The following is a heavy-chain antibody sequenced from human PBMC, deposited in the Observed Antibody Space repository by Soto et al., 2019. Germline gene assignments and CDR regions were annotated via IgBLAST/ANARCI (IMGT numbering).Heavy chain of an antibody. V-gene: IGHV3-21*01. CDR2: ISSSSSYI. Sequence: PGGSLRLSCAASGFTFSSYSMNWVRQAPGKGLEWVSSISSSSSYIYYADSVKGRFTISRDNAKNTLYLQMNSLRAEDTAVYYCAKVVTIFGVGTPGMDVWGQGTTVTVSS. D-gene: IGHD3-3*01. CDR1: GFTFSSYS. CDR3: AKVVTIFGVGTPGMDV. J-gene: IGHJ6*02.